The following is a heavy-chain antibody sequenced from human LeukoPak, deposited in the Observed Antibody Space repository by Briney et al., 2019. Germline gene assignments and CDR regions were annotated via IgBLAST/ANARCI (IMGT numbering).Heavy chain of an antibody. V-gene: IGHV3-30*02. CDR1: EFPCRKYA. CDR3: ARQRGGQYEDGFDI. J-gene: IGHJ3*02. Sequence: GGSLRLSCASSEFPCRKYAMHWVRQAPGKGLEWVAFIRFDGSNKNYADSVKGRFTISRDNSKKTLFLQMKSLRREDTAVYFCARQRGGQYEDGFDIWGQGTMVTVSS. D-gene: IGHD2-8*01. CDR2: IRFDGSNK.